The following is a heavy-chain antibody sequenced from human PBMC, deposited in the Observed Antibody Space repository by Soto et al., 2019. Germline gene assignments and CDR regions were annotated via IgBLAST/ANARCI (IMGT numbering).Heavy chain of an antibody. CDR2: LSGSGGST. Sequence: EVQVLESGGALVQPGGSLRLSCAASGFTFSRYDMSWVRQAPGKGLEWVSGLSGSGGSTYYADSVKGRFTISRDNSKNTLYLQMNSLRAEDTAVYYCTKGWGDYWGQGTLVTVPS. CDR3: TKGWGDY. D-gene: IGHD3-16*01. CDR1: GFTFSRYD. J-gene: IGHJ4*02. V-gene: IGHV3-23*01.